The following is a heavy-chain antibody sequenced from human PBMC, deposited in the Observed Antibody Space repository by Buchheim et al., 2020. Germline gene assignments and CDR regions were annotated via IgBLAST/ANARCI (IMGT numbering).Heavy chain of an antibody. CDR1: GFPFSSYA. D-gene: IGHD5-24*01. J-gene: IGHJ4*02. Sequence: QVQLVESGGGMVQPGRSLRLSCAASGFPFSSYAMHWVRQAPGKGLEWVAIISYDESIKYYADSGKGRFTISRDNSKNTLYLQMNSLRAEDTAVYYCARDRGRWLQPLDYWGQGTL. CDR3: ARDRGRWLQPLDY. CDR2: ISYDESIK. V-gene: IGHV3-30-3*01.